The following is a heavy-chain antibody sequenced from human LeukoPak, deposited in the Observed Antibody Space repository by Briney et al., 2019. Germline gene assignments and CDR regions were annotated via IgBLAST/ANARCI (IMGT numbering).Heavy chain of an antibody. J-gene: IGHJ6*03. Sequence: NPSQTLSLTCTVSGGSISSGGYYWSWIRQPAGKGLEWIGHIYTSGNTNYNRSLKSRAPISVDTSKNQFSLKLSSVTAADTAVYYCARTTPWGYCSGGSCYSIYYYYYMDVWGKGTTVTISS. D-gene: IGHD2-15*01. CDR1: GGSISSGGYY. V-gene: IGHV4-61*09. CDR3: ARTTPWGYCSGGSCYSIYYYYYMDV. CDR2: IYTSGNT.